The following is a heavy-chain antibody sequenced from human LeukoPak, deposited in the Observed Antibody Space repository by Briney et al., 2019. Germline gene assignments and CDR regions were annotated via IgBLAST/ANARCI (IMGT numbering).Heavy chain of an antibody. CDR3: ARVRWTTMIVVVIRTFDY. CDR1: GFTFSSYS. D-gene: IGHD3-22*01. Sequence: PGGSLRLSCAASGFTFSSYSMNWVRQAPGKGLEWVSSISSSSSYIYYADSVKGRFTISRDNAKNSLYLQMNSLRAEDTAVYYCARVRWTTMIVVVIRTFDYWGQGTLVTVSS. J-gene: IGHJ4*02. CDR2: ISSSSSYI. V-gene: IGHV3-21*01.